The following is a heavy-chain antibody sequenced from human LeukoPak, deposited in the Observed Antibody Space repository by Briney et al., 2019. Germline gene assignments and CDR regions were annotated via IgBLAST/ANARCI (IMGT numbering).Heavy chain of an antibody. Sequence: PGGSLRLSCAASGFTFDDYAMHWVRHAPGKGLEWVSGISWNSGSIGYADSVKGRFTISRDNAKNSLYLQMNSLRAEDTALYYCAKDLYYYDSSGFFDYWGQGTLVTVSS. CDR3: AKDLYYYDSSGFFDY. D-gene: IGHD3-22*01. V-gene: IGHV3-9*01. CDR1: GFTFDDYA. J-gene: IGHJ4*02. CDR2: ISWNSGSI.